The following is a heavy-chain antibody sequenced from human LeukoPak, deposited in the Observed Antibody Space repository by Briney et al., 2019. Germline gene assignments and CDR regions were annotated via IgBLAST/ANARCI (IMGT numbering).Heavy chain of an antibody. CDR1: GGSISSGSYY. CDR3: ARDSYYYDSSGYYLFDY. J-gene: IGHJ4*02. D-gene: IGHD3-22*01. Sequence: SETLSLTCTVSGGSISSGSYYWSWIRQPAGKGLEWIGRIYTSGSTNYNPSLQSRVTISVDTSKNQFSLKPSSVTAADTAVYYCARDSYYYDSSGYYLFDYWGQGTLVTVSS. CDR2: IYTSGST. V-gene: IGHV4-61*02.